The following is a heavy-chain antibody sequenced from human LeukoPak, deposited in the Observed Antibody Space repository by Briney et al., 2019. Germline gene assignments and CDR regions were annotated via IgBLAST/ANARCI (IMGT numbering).Heavy chain of an antibody. CDR1: GLTFSSYS. CDR3: ASLGYSSTTFDY. V-gene: IGHV3-21*01. J-gene: IGHJ4*02. D-gene: IGHD6-13*01. CDR2: ISSSSSYI. Sequence: GGSLRLSCAASGLTFSSYSMNWVRQAPGNGLEWVSSISSSSSYIYYANSVKGRFTISRDNAKNSLYLQMNSLRAEDTAVYYCASLGYSSTTFDYCGQGTLVTVSS.